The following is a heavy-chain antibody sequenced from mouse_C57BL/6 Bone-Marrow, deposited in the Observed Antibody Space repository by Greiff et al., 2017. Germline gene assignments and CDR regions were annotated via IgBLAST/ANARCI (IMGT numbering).Heavy chain of an antibody. Sequence: VQLQQSGAELVRPGASVKLSCTASGFNIKDDYMHWVKQRPEQGLEWIGWIDPENGDTEYASKFQGKATITADTSSNTAYLQLSSLTSEDTAVYYCTAYSFYWYCDVGGTGTTVTVSA. CDR1: GFNIKDDY. J-gene: IGHJ1*03. V-gene: IGHV14-4*01. CDR3: TAYSFYWYCDV. D-gene: IGHD2-12*01. CDR2: IDPENGDT.